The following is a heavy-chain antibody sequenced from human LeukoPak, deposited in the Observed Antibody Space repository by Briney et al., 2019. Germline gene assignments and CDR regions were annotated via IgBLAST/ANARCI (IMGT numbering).Heavy chain of an antibody. CDR1: GGTSSSYA. J-gene: IGHJ4*02. D-gene: IGHD6-19*01. Sequence: SVKVSCKASGGTSSSYAISWVRQAPGQGLEWMGRIIPILGIANYAQKFQGRVTITADKSTSTAYMELSSLRSEDTAVYYCATYSSGIDYWGQGTLVTVSS. CDR2: IIPILGIA. V-gene: IGHV1-69*04. CDR3: ATYSSGIDY.